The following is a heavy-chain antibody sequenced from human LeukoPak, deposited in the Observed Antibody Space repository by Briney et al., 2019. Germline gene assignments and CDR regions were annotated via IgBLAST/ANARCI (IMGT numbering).Heavy chain of an antibody. D-gene: IGHD6-19*01. V-gene: IGHV3-15*01. CDR3: VREGESGHRSNSVWEFF. J-gene: IGHJ4*02. CDR1: GFTFSNAW. CDR2: IKSKTDGGTT. Sequence: PGGSLRLSCAASGFTFSNAWMSWVRQAPGKGLEWVGRIKSKTDGGTTDYAAPVKGRFTISRDDSKNTLYLQMNSLKTEDTAVYYCVREGESGHRSNSVWEFFWGQGTLVTVAS.